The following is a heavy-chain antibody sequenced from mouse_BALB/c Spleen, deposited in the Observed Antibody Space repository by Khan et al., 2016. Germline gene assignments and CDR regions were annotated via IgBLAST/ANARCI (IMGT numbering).Heavy chain of an antibody. D-gene: IGHD2-1*01. CDR1: GYTFTSYW. Sequence: QVQLQQSGAELARPGASVKLSCKASGYTFTSYWMQWVKQRPGQGLQWIGTIYPGDGDTRYTQKFKGKATLTADKSSSTAYMQLSSLASEDSAVYYCARGGYGNYGFAYWGQGTLVTVSA. V-gene: IGHV1-87*01. CDR3: ARGGYGNYGFAY. J-gene: IGHJ3*01. CDR2: IYPGDGDT.